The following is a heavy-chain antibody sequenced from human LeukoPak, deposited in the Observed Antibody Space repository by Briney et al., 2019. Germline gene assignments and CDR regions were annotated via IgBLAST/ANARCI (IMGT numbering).Heavy chain of an antibody. J-gene: IGHJ4*02. CDR1: GGSFSGYY. CDR2: IYYSGST. CDR3: ARVDPYGGYAFDY. Sequence: SETLSLTCAVYGGSFSGYYWSWIRQPPGKGLEWIGYIYYSGSTYYNPSLKSRVTISVDTSKNQFSLKLSSVTAADTAVYYCARVDPYGGYAFDYWGQGTLVTVSS. V-gene: IGHV4-34*09. D-gene: IGHD5-12*01.